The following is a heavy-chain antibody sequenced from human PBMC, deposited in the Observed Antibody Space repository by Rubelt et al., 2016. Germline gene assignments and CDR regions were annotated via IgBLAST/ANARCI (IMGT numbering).Heavy chain of an antibody. CDR3: AGEDSSSWYGHNWFDP. V-gene: IGHV4-39*07. CDR2: IYHSGST. CDR1: GGSISSSSYY. Sequence: QVQLQQWGAGLLKPSETLSLTCAVYGGSISSSSYYWGWIRQPPGKGLEWIGSIYHSGSTYSNPSLKSRVTRSVDTSKTQCSRKLGSVTAADTAVYYCAGEDSSSWYGHNWFDPWGQGTLVTVSS. D-gene: IGHD6-13*01. J-gene: IGHJ5*02.